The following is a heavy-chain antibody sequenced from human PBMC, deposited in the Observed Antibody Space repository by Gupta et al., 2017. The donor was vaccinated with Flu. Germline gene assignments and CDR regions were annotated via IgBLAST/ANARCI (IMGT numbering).Heavy chain of an antibody. CDR3: AKSSSSAYYYTMEV. CDR2: IWNDGSNE. J-gene: IGHJ6*02. Sequence: SYGMQWVRQAPGKGLEGVAVIWNDGSNELYVDSVNGRFTVYRDNSKNTVYLQMTSLSGEDTAVYYCAKSSSSAYYYTMEVWGQGTTVTVS. D-gene: IGHD2-2*01. CDR1: SYG. V-gene: IGHV3-33*06.